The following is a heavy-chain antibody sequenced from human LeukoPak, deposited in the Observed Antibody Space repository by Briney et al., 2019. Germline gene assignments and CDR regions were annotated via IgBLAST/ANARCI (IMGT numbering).Heavy chain of an antibody. Sequence: ASVKVSCKASGGTFSSYAISWVRPAPGQGLEWMGRIIPILGIANYAQKFQGRVTITADKSTSTAYMELSSLSSEDTAVYYCARVVGYGLDAFDIWGQGTMVTVSS. CDR1: GGTFSSYA. J-gene: IGHJ3*02. CDR2: IIPILGIA. V-gene: IGHV1-69*04. D-gene: IGHD4-17*01. CDR3: ARVVGYGLDAFDI.